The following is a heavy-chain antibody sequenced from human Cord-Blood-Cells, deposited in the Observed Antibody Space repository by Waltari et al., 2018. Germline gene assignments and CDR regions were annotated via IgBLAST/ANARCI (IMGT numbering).Heavy chain of an antibody. CDR1: GFTFSSSR. V-gene: IGHV3-48*01. J-gene: IGHJ3*02. CDR3: ARVPRLTGGAFDI. D-gene: IGHD1-20*01. CDR2: ISSSSSTI. Sequence: EVQLVESGGGLVQPGGSLRLSCAASGFTFSSSRLTWVRQAPGKGLGWVSYISSSSSTIYYADSVKGRFTISRDNAKNSLYLQMNSLRAEDTAVYYCARVPRLTGGAFDIWGQGTMVTVSS.